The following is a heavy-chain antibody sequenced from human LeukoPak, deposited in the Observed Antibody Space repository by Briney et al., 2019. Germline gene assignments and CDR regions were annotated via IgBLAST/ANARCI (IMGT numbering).Heavy chain of an antibody. D-gene: IGHD2-2*01. J-gene: IGHJ5*02. V-gene: IGHV4-34*01. Sequence: KSSETLSLTCTVSGGSISSYYWSWIRQPPGKGLEWIGEINHSGSTNYNPSLKSRVTISVDTSKNQFSLKLSSVTAADTAVYYCARSKAHLSTSWYGTWFDPWGQGTLVTVSS. CDR2: INHSGST. CDR1: GGSISSYY. CDR3: ARSKAHLSTSWYGTWFDP.